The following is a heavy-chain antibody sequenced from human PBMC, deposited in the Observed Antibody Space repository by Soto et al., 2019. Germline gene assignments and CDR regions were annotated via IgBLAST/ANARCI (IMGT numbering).Heavy chain of an antibody. CDR1: GGSVRSDSHF. D-gene: IGHD3-22*01. V-gene: IGHV4-61*01. J-gene: IGHJ4*02. CDR3: ARTPTNFVDSSGWNCCFDS. CDR2: SSYSGST. Sequence: QVQLQESGPGLVKPSETLSLTCTVSGGSVRSDSHFWSWIRQPPGKGLEWLGHSSYSGSTNYNPYLKSRVTISVATSKNQFSLKLTSVTAADTAAYFCARTPTNFVDSSGWNCCFDSWGQGSLVVVSS.